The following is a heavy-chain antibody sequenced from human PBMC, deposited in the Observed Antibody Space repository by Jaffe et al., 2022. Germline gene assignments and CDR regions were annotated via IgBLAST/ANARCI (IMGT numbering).Heavy chain of an antibody. V-gene: IGHV3-30*02. CDR2: IRYDGSNK. D-gene: IGHD6-19*01. CDR1: GFTFSSYG. J-gene: IGHJ4*02. Sequence: QVQLVESGGGVVQPGGSLRLSCAASGFTFSSYGMHWVRQAPGKGLEWVAFIRYDGSNKYYADSVKGRFTISRDNSKNTLYLQMNSLRAEDTAVYYCAKDRSDGSYYFDYWGQGTLVTVSS. CDR3: AKDRSDGSYYFDY.